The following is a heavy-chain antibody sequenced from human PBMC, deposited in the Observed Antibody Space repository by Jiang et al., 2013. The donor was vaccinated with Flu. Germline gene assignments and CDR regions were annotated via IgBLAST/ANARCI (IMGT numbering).Heavy chain of an antibody. V-gene: IGHV1-69*01. CDR2: IIPIFGTA. J-gene: IGHJ4*02. CDR1: GGTFSSYA. Sequence: KKPGSSVKVSCKASGGTFSSYAISWVRQAPGQGLEWMGGIIPIFGTANYAQKFQGRVTITADESTSTAYMELSSLRSEDTAVYYCARDLYSSGPGILGKPLGTPFDYWGQGTLVTVSS. CDR3: ARDLYSSGPGILGKPLGTPFDY. D-gene: IGHD6-19*01.